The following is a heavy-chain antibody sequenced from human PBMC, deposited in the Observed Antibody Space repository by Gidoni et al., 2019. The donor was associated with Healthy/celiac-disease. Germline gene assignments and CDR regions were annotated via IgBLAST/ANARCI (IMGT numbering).Heavy chain of an antibody. Sequence: QLQLQESGSGLVKPSQTLSLTCAVSGGSLSSGGYSWSWIRQPPGKGLEWIGYIYHSGSTYYNPSLKSRVTISVDRSKNQFSLKLSSVTAADTAVYYCARAIAAAGTNWFDPWGQGTLVTVSS. CDR1: GGSLSSGGYS. J-gene: IGHJ5*02. D-gene: IGHD6-13*01. CDR3: ARAIAAAGTNWFDP. V-gene: IGHV4-30-2*01. CDR2: IYHSGST.